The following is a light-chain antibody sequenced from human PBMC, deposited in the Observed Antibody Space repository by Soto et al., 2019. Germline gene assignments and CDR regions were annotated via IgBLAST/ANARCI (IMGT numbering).Light chain of an antibody. V-gene: IGLV2-14*01. CDR3: SSYTSTSTWV. J-gene: IGLJ3*02. CDR2: DVS. CDR1: SSVVGGYNY. Sequence: QSALTQPASVSGSPGQSITISCTGTSSVVGGYNYVSWYQQHPGKAPKLVIYDVSNRPSGVSNRFSGSKSGNTASLTISGLQAEDEADYYCSSYTSTSTWVFGGGTQLTVL.